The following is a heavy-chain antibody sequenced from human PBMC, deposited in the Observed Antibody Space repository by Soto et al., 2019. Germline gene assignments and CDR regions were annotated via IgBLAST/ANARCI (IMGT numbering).Heavy chain of an antibody. Sequence: GGSLRLSCAASGFTFSSYSMNWVRQAPGKGLEWVSYISSSSTTKYYADSVKGRFTISRDNARNSLYLQMNNVRTEDTAVYYCARLPFPWGWFDPWGQGTLVTVSS. D-gene: IGHD3-16*01. V-gene: IGHV3-48*01. J-gene: IGHJ5*02. CDR2: ISSSSTTK. CDR3: ARLPFPWGWFDP. CDR1: GFTFSSYS.